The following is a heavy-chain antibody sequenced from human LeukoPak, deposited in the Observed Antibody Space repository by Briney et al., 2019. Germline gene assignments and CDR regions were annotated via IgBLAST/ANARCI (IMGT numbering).Heavy chain of an antibody. CDR3: ARARGYFDL. V-gene: IGHV6-1*01. D-gene: IGHD3-10*01. CDR2: TYYRSKWNN. Sequence: QTLSLTCAISGDSVSSNSAAWSWIRQSPSRGLEWLGRTYYRSKWNNNYAISVKSRITINPDTSKNQFSLQPNSVTPEDTGVYYCARARGYFDLWGRGTLVTVSS. J-gene: IGHJ2*01. CDR1: GDSVSSNSAA.